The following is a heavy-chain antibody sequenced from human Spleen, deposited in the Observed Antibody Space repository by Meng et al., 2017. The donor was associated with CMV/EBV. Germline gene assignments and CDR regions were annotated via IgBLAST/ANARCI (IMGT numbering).Heavy chain of an antibody. Sequence: ASVKVSCKASGYTFTAHYFHWVRQAPGQGLEWMGWIHPHRGDTNYAQQFQGRVTMTRDTSISTAYMELSRLRSDDTAVYYCARSRYSGYDWDYWGQGTQVTVSS. J-gene: IGHJ4*02. CDR2: IHPHRGDT. CDR3: ARSRYSGYDWDY. CDR1: GYTFTAHY. D-gene: IGHD5-12*01. V-gene: IGHV1-2*02.